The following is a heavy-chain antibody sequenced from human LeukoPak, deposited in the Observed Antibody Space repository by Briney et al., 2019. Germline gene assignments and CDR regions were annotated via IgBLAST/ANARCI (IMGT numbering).Heavy chain of an antibody. D-gene: IGHD3-3*01. J-gene: IGHJ4*02. CDR3: ARGRSFWSGYHPDY. CDR2: IYYSGST. CDR1: GGSISSSSYY. V-gene: IGHV4-39*07. Sequence: SETLSLTCTVSGGSISSSSYYWGWIRQPPGKGLEWIGSIYYSGSTYYNPSLKSRVTISVDTSKNQFSLKLSSVTAADTAVYYCARGRSFWSGYHPDYWGQGTLVTVSS.